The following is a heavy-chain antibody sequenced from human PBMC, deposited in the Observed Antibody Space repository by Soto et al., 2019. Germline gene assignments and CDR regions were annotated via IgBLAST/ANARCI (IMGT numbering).Heavy chain of an antibody. CDR2: VSSTSTYI. CDR3: ASEYCTGNSCYSRIFDY. CDR1: GFTFSRYS. V-gene: IGHV3-21*01. Sequence: GGSLRLSCEGSGFTFSRYSMNWVRQAPGKGLEWVASVSSTSTYIYYGDFVKGRFSIARDNAKNSLYLQMDSLRDEDTALYYCASEYCTGNSCYSRIFDYWGQGTLVTVSS. J-gene: IGHJ4*02. D-gene: IGHD2-21*01.